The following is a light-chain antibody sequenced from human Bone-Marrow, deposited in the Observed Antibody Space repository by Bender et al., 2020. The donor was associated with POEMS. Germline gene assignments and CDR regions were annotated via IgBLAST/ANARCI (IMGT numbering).Light chain of an antibody. CDR2: EVT. Sequence: QSALTQPASVSGSPGQSITISCTGASSDVRIYTYVSWYQQHPGKAPKLMIYEVTKRPSGVSIRFSGSRSENKASLTVSGLQAEDEADYYCCSYASSTTLYVFGTGTKVTVL. CDR3: CSYASSTTLYV. V-gene: IGLV2-23*02. J-gene: IGLJ1*01. CDR1: SSDVRIYTY.